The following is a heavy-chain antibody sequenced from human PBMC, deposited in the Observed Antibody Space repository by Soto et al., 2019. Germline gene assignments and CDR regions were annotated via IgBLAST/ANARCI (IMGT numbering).Heavy chain of an antibody. V-gene: IGHV3-30-3*01. Sequence: QPGGSLRLSCAASGFTFGTYALHWVRQAPGKGLEWVAVISSDGSDKYYADSVKGRFTISRDNSKNTLYLQMNSLRAEDTAVFYCARDLSVGAADYYFDYWGQGTLVTVSS. CDR3: ARDLSVGAADYYFDY. J-gene: IGHJ4*02. CDR2: ISSDGSDK. D-gene: IGHD1-26*01. CDR1: GFTFGTYA.